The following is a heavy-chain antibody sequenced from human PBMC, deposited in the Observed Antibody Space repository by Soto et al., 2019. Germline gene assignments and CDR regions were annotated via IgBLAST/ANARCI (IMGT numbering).Heavy chain of an antibody. J-gene: IGHJ5*02. CDR2: INPNSGGT. D-gene: IGHD2-15*01. CDR3: ARAGPREDTGNCSGGSCYLFDP. Sequence: ASVKVSCKASGYTFTGYYMHWVRQAPGQGLEWMGWINPNSGGTNYAQKFQGWVTMTRDTSISTAYMELSRLRSDDTAVYYCARAGPREDTGNCSGGSCYLFDPWGQGTLVTAPQ. CDR1: GYTFTGYY. V-gene: IGHV1-2*04.